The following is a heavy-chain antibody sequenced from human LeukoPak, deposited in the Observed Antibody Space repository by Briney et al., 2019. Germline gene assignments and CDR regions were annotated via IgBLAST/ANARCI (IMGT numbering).Heavy chain of an antibody. V-gene: IGHV3-30*02. J-gene: IGHJ5*02. CDR2: IRYDGSNK. Sequence: GGSLRLSCAASGFTFSSYGMHWVRQAPGKGLEWVAFIRYDGSNKYYAGSVKGRFTISRDNSKNTLYLQMNSLRAEDTAVYYCAKDWVAATPRWFDPWGQGTLVTVSS. CDR3: AKDWVAATPRWFDP. D-gene: IGHD2-15*01. CDR1: GFTFSSYG.